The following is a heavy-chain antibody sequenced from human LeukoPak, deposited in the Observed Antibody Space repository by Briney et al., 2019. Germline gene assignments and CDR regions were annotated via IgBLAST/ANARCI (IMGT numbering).Heavy chain of an antibody. Sequence: ASVKVSCKASGYTFTGYYMHWVRQAPGQGLERMGWINPNSGGTNYAQKFQGRVTMTRDTSISTAYMELSRLRSDDTAVYYCARRGGSGYFNWFDPWGQGTLVTVSS. V-gene: IGHV1-2*02. J-gene: IGHJ5*02. CDR2: INPNSGGT. D-gene: IGHD3-22*01. CDR3: ARRGGSGYFNWFDP. CDR1: GYTFTGYY.